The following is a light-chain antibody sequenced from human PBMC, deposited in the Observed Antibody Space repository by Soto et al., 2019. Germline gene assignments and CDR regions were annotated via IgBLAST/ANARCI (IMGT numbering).Light chain of an antibody. Sequence: NFMLTQPHSVSESPGKTVTISCTRSSGSIASNYVQWYQQRPGSAPTTVIYEDNQRPSGVPDRFSGSIDSSSNSASLTISGLKTEGEADYYCQSYDSSPLFGGGTKLTVL. CDR1: SGSIASNY. V-gene: IGLV6-57*04. CDR3: QSYDSSPL. J-gene: IGLJ2*01. CDR2: EDN.